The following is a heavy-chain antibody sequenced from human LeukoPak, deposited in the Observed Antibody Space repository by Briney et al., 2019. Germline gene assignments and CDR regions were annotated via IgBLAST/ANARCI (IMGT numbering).Heavy chain of an antibody. CDR1: GVSFTGYY. V-gene: IGHV4-34*01. Sequence: PSETLSLTCAVSGVSFTGYYWSWLRQPPGKGPEWMWEISHSGRTAYNPSLKSRVAISLDTSKNQFSLKLSYVSAADTAVYYCTRTAPGIPLDFWGQGTLVTVSS. J-gene: IGHJ4*02. CDR2: ISHSGRT. D-gene: IGHD1-1*01. CDR3: TRTAPGIPLDF.